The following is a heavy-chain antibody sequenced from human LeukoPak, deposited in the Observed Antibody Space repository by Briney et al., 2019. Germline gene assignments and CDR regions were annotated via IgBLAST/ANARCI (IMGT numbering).Heavy chain of an antibody. J-gene: IGHJ6*04. V-gene: IGHV3-7*01. CDR3: AELGITMIGGV. Sequence: GGSLRLSCAASGFTFSSYWMSWVREAPGKGLEWVANIKEDGSEKYYVDSVKGRFTISRDNAKNSLYLQMNSLRAEDTAVYYCAELGITMIGGVWGKGTTVTISS. CDR1: GFTFSSYW. D-gene: IGHD3-10*02. CDR2: IKEDGSEK.